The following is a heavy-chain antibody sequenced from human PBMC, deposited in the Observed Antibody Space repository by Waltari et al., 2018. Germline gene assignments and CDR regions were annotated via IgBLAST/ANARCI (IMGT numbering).Heavy chain of an antibody. D-gene: IGHD3-3*02. CDR2: IYSGGPT. V-gene: IGHV3-53*02. Sequence: DVQLVETGGGLIQPGGSLRLSCAASGFIVNNYYMTWVRQAPGKGLGWVPVIYSGGPTYYADSVKGRFTISRDNSKNTLYLQMNNLRADDTAVYFCARSTIENIRDGLEYWGQGALVTVSS. CDR3: ARSTIENIRDGLEY. J-gene: IGHJ4*02. CDR1: GFIVNNYY.